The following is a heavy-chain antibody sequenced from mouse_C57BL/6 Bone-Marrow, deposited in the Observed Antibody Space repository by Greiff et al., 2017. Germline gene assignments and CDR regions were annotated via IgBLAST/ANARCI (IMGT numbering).Heavy chain of an antibody. J-gene: IGHJ2*01. D-gene: IGHD1-1*02. CDR1: GYTFTDYY. Sequence: QVQLQQSGAELVRPGASVKLSCKASGYTFTDYYINWVKQRPGQGLEWIARIYPGSGNTYYNEKFKGKATLTAEKSSSTAYMQLSSLTSEDSAVYFCARGWAFDYGGQGTTLTVSS. CDR3: ARGWAFDY. CDR2: IYPGSGNT. V-gene: IGHV1-76*01.